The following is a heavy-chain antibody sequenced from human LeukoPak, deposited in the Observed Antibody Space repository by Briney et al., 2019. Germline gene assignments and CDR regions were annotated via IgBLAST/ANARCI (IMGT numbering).Heavy chain of an antibody. Sequence: GRSLILSCAASGFPFSNYGMHWVRQAPGKGLEWVPLISYDGSHKYYADSVKGRFTISRDNSKNTLYLQMNSLRAEDTAVYYCARGGRTIFGVVRHAFDIWGQGTMVTVSS. V-gene: IGHV3-30*03. D-gene: IGHD3-3*01. CDR2: ISYDGSHK. J-gene: IGHJ3*02. CDR1: GFPFSNYG. CDR3: ARGGRTIFGVVRHAFDI.